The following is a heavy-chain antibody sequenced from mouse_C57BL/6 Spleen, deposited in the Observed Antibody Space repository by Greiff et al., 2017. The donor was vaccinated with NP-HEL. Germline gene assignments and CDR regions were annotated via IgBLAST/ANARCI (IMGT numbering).Heavy chain of an antibody. D-gene: IGHD4-1*01. CDR3: ARNWDGYDFDY. J-gene: IGHJ2*01. V-gene: IGHV1-61*01. CDR2: IYPSDSET. CDR1: GYTFTSYW. Sequence: QVQLKEPGAELVRPWSSVKLSCKASGYTFTSYWMDWVQQRPGQGLEWIGNIYPSDSETHYNQKFKDKATLTVDKSSSTAYMQLSSLTSEESAVYYCARNWDGYDFDYWGQGTTVTVSS.